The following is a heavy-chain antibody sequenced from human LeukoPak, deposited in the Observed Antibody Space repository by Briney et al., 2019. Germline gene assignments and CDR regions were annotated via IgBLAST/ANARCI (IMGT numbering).Heavy chain of an antibody. CDR3: ARGSDTAMVSDY. J-gene: IGHJ4*02. CDR1: GGSISSGGYS. D-gene: IGHD5-18*01. V-gene: IGHV4-30-2*01. CDR2: IYHSGST. Sequence: PSETLSLTCAVSGGSISSGGYSWSWIRQPPGKGLEWIGYIYHSGSTYYNPSLKSRVTISVDRSKNQFSLKLSSVTAADTAVYYCARGSDTAMVSDYWGQGTLVTVSS.